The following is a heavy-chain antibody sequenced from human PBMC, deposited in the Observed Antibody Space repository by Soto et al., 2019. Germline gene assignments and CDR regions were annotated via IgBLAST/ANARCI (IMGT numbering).Heavy chain of an antibody. J-gene: IGHJ4*02. CDR2: IKSKTDGGTT. D-gene: IGHD6-13*01. CDR3: TTDLIAAKPSVDY. Sequence: EVQLVESGGGLVKPGGSLRLSCAASGFTFSNAWMNWVRQAPGKGLGWVGRIKSKTDGGTTDYAAPVKGRFTISRDDSKNTLYLQMNSLKTEDTAVYYCTTDLIAAKPSVDYWGQGTLVTVSS. V-gene: IGHV3-15*07. CDR1: GFTFSNAW.